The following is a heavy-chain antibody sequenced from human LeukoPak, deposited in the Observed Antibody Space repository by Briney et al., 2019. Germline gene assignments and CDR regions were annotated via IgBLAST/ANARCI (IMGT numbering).Heavy chain of an antibody. CDR3: ARALSSSRQAFDY. CDR1: GFTFSSYS. CDR2: ISSSSSYI. D-gene: IGHD6-6*01. Sequence: GGSLPLSCAASGFTFSSYSMKWVRQAPGTGLEWVSSISSSSSYIYYADSVTGRFTISRDNAKNSLYLQMNSLRAEDTAVYYCARALSSSRQAFDYWGQGTLVTVSS. V-gene: IGHV3-21*01. J-gene: IGHJ4*02.